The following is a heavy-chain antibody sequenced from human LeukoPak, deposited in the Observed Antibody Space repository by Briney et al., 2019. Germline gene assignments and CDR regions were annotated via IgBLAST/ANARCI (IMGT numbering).Heavy chain of an antibody. D-gene: IGHD2-2*01. CDR3: ARHRYCSSTSCYLSGDYYYYMNV. Sequence: SETLSLTCTVSGGSISSYYWSWIRQPAGKGLEWIGRIYTSGSTNYNPSLKSRVTMSVDTSKNQFSLKLSSVTAADTAVYYCARHRYCSSTSCYLSGDYYYYMNVWGKGTTVTISS. V-gene: IGHV4-4*07. CDR2: IYTSGST. J-gene: IGHJ6*03. CDR1: GGSISSYY.